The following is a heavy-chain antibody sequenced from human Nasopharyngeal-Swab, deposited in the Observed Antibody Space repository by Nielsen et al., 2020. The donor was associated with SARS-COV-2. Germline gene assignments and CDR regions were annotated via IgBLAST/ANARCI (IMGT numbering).Heavy chain of an antibody. D-gene: IGHD3-3*02. CDR2: INWNSYR. V-gene: IGHV3-9*01. Sequence: GGSLRFSCAASGFTFDDYAMHWVRQAPGKGLEWVSSINWNSYRVYADSVRGRFTISRDNAKNSLYPQMNSLRPEDTALYYCAKEINSFDYYYYTMDVWGQGTTVTVSS. J-gene: IGHJ6*02. CDR1: GFTFDDYA. CDR3: AKEINSFDYYYYTMDV.